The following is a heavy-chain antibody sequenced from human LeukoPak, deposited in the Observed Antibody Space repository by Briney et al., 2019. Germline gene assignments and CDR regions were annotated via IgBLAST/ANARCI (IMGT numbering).Heavy chain of an antibody. Sequence: ASVKVSCKASGGTFSSYAISWVRQAPGQGLEWMGGIIPIFGTANYAQKFQGRVTITADESTSTAYMELSSLRSEDTAVYYCASLSSITIFGVVIIPVWGQGTLVTVSS. CDR3: ASLSSITIFGVVIIPV. D-gene: IGHD3-3*01. CDR1: GGTFSSYA. CDR2: IIPIFGTA. V-gene: IGHV1-69*13. J-gene: IGHJ4*02.